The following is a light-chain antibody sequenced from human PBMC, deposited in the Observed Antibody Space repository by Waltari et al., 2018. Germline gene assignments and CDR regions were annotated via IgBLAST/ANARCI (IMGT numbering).Light chain of an antibody. CDR2: EGS. Sequence: QSALTQPASVSGSPGQSITISCTGTSSDGGSYKLVSWYQPNPGKAPNLMIYEGSKRPSGVSNRFSVSKSGNTASLTISGLQAEDEADYYCCSYAGSSTFLYVFGTGTKVTVL. CDR1: SSDGGSYKL. V-gene: IGLV2-23*03. CDR3: CSYAGSSTFLYV. J-gene: IGLJ1*01.